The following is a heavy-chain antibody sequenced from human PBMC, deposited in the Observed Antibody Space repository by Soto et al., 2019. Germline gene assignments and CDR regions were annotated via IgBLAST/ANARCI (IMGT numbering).Heavy chain of an antibody. D-gene: IGHD6-13*01. V-gene: IGHV6-1*01. CDR2: TYYRSKWYN. CDR3: ARGAYLTYSSSWYGAFDI. Sequence: SQTLSLTCAISGDSVSSNSAAWNWIRQSPSRGLEWLGRTYYRSKWYNDYAVSVKSRITINPDTSKNQFSLQLNSVTPEDTAVYYCARGAYLTYSSSWYGAFDIWCQGTMVTVSS. CDR1: GDSVSSNSAA. J-gene: IGHJ3*02.